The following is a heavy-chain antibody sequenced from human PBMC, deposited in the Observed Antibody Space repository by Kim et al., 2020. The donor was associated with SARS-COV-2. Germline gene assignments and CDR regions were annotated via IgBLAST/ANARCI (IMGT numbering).Heavy chain of an antibody. Sequence: SETLSLTCTVSGGSISSSSYYWGWIRQPPGKGLEWIGSIYYSGSTYYNPSLKSRVTISVDTSKNQFSLKLSSVTAADTAVYYCASPNMVRGRFYYYGMDVWGQGNTVTVSS. CDR2: IYYSGST. D-gene: IGHD3-10*01. V-gene: IGHV4-39*01. J-gene: IGHJ6*02. CDR1: GGSISSSSYY. CDR3: ASPNMVRGRFYYYGMDV.